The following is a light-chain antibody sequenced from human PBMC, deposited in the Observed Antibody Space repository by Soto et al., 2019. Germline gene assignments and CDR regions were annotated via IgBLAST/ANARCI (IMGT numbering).Light chain of an antibody. V-gene: IGLV2-14*03. CDR1: SSDVGGYNY. CDR2: EVS. Sequence: QSVLTQPASVSGSAGQSITISCTVTSSDVGGYNYVSWYQQHPGKGPKLMIYEVSNRPSGVSNRFSGSKSGNTATLTISGLQAEDEADYYCSSYTSTTTRVFGTGTKVTVL. J-gene: IGLJ1*01. CDR3: SSYTSTTTRV.